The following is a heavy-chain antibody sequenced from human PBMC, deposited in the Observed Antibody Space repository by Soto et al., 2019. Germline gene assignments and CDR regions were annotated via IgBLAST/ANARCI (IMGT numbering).Heavy chain of an antibody. CDR3: ARGPWDDVSGHYYMDV. D-gene: IGHD5-12*01. CDR1: GDSVSSNSAG. Sequence: SQTLSLTCAISGDSVSSNSAGWNWVRQTPSRGLEWLGRTYYKSKWFNNYAVSVKSRITINPDTSQNQFSLHLDSVTPEDTAVYFCARGPWDDVSGHYYMDVWGKGTTVTVS. J-gene: IGHJ6*03. V-gene: IGHV6-1*01. CDR2: TYYKSKWFN.